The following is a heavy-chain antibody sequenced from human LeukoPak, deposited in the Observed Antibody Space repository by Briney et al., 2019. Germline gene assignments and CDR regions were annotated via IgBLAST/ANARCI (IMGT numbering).Heavy chain of an antibody. CDR1: GGTFSSYA. CDR2: IIPIFGTA. V-gene: IGHV1-69*13. Sequence: GASVTVSCKASGGTFSSYAISWVRQAPGQGLEWMGGIIPIFGTANYAQKFQGRVTITADESTSTAYMELSSLRSEDTAVYYCEAHRSNYYGDYWGQGTLVTVSS. J-gene: IGHJ4*02. D-gene: IGHD3-22*01. CDR3: EAHRSNYYGDY.